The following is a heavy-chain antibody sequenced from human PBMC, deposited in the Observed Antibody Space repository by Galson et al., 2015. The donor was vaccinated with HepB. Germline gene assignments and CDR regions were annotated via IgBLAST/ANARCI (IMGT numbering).Heavy chain of an antibody. D-gene: IGHD6-19*01. Sequence: SVKVSCKASGGTFSSYAISWVRQAPGQGLEWMGGIIPIFGTANYAQKFQGRVTITADKSTSTAYMELSSLRSEDTAVYYCAREEAGSGWYNGMDVWGQGTTVTVSS. J-gene: IGHJ6*02. CDR3: AREEAGSGWYNGMDV. CDR2: IIPIFGTA. V-gene: IGHV1-69*06. CDR1: GGTFSSYA.